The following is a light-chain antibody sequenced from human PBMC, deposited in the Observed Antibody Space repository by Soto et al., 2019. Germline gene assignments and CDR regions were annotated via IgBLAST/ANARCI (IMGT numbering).Light chain of an antibody. CDR2: AAS. Sequence: AIRMTQSPSSLSASTGDRFTITCRASQGISSYLAWYQQKPGKAPKLLIYAASSLQSGVPSRFSGSGSGTDFTLTISSLQPEDFATYYCQQSYSTPPITFGQGTRLEI. V-gene: IGKV1-8*01. CDR1: QGISSY. J-gene: IGKJ5*01. CDR3: QQSYSTPPIT.